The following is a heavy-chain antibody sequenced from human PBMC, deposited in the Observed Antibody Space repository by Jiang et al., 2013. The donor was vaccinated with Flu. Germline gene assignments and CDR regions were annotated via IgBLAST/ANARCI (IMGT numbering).Heavy chain of an antibody. CDR3: ARRAVTATIDF. V-gene: IGHV4-39*01. D-gene: IGHD2-21*02. CDR2: IHYSGRT. Sequence: GLVKPSETLSLTCTVSGGSISIDGYYWAWIRQPPGKGLEWIGSIHYSGRTFYNPSLKSRVTISVDTSKNQFSLKLSSVTATDTAVYFCARRAVTATIDFWGQGTLVPVSS. CDR1: GGSISIDGYY. J-gene: IGHJ4*02.